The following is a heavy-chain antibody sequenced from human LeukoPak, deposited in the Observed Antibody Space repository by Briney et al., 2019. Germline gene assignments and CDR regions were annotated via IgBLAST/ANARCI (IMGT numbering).Heavy chain of an antibody. D-gene: IGHD4-17*01. Sequence: GGSLRLSCGASGLTFSGYAMHWVRQAPGKGLEWVAVISYDGRNKYYEDSVTGGFTSSRDNSKNTLYLLMNGLRAEDTAVYYCARDPYGDSGLSYFDYWGQGTLVTVSS. CDR2: ISYDGRNK. CDR3: ARDPYGDSGLSYFDY. J-gene: IGHJ4*02. CDR1: GLTFSGYA. V-gene: IGHV3-30*04.